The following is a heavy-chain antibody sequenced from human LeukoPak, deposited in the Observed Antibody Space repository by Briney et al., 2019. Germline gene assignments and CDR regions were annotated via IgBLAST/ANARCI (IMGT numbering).Heavy chain of an antibody. CDR2: IYYSGST. J-gene: IGHJ4*02. CDR1: GGSISSYY. D-gene: IGHD3-22*01. CDR3: ARLRYYDSSGYYDFDH. V-gene: IGHV4-59*08. Sequence: SETLSLTCTVSGGSISSYYWSWIRQPPGKGLEWLGYIYYSGSTNYNPSLKSRVTISVDTSKNQFSLKLSSVTAADTAVYYCARLRYYDSSGYYDFDHWGQGTLVTVSS.